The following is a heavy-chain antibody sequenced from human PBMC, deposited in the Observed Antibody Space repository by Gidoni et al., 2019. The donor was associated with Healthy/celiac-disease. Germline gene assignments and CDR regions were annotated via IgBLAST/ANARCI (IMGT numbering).Heavy chain of an antibody. CDR1: GGPFSSYA. CDR3: AREIRLGIHYFDY. J-gene: IGHJ4*02. V-gene: IGHV1-69*06. Sequence: QVQLVQSGAEVKKPGSSVKVSCKASGGPFSSYAISWVRQAPGQGLEGMGGIIPIFGTANYEQKFQGRVTITADKSTSTAYMELSSLRSEDTAVYYCAREIRLGIHYFDYWGQGTLVTVSS. CDR2: IIPIFGTA. D-gene: IGHD7-27*01.